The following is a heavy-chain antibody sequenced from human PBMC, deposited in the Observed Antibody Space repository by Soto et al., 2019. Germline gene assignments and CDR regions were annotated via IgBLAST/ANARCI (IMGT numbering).Heavy chain of an antibody. D-gene: IGHD4-4*01. CDR3: ARAYTANYHYYYLDV. Sequence: QEQLVQSGAEVQKPGASVKVSCKASGYIFTNYDIHWVRQATGQGFEWMGWMNPNSSNTGYAQKFQDRVTMTSRTSVSTAYMELSSLESDDTAVYYCARAYTANYHYYYLDVWGEGTTVTVSS. CDR1: GYIFTNYD. J-gene: IGHJ6*03. V-gene: IGHV1-8*01. CDR2: MNPNSSNT.